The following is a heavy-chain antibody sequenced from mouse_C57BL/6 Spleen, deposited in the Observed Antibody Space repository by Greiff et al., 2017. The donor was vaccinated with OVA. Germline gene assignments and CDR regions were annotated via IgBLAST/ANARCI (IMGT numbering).Heavy chain of an antibody. CDR1: GYSFTSYY. V-gene: IGHV1-66*01. CDR3: ARRGQGDYFDY. D-gene: IGHD3-3*01. Sequence: VQLQESGPELVKPGASVKISCKASGYSFTSYYIHWVKQRPGQGLEWIGWIYPGSGNTKYNEKFKGKATLTADTSSSTAYMQLSSLTSEDSAVYYCARRGQGDYFDYWGQGTTLTVSS. CDR2: IYPGSGNT. J-gene: IGHJ2*01.